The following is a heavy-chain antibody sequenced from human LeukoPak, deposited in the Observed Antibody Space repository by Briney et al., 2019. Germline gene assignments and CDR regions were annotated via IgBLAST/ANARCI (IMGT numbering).Heavy chain of an antibody. D-gene: IGHD5-18*01. J-gene: IGHJ4*02. CDR1: GFTFSSYA. CDR2: ISYDGSNK. CDR3: ARALRGLRAAMVLGY. Sequence: GGSLRLACAASGFTFSSYAMHWVRQAPGKGLEWGAVISYDGSNKYYADSVKGRFTISRDNSKNTLYLQMNRLRAEDTAVYYCARALRGLRAAMVLGYWGQGTLVTVSS. V-gene: IGHV3-30*04.